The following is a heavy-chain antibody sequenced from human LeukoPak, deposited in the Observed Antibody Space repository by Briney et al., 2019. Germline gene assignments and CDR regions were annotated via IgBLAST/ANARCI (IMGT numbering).Heavy chain of an antibody. V-gene: IGHV3-72*01. CDR1: GFTFSDHY. CDR2: TRNKANSYTT. Sequence: GGSLRLSCAASGFTFSDHYMDWVRQAPGKGLGWVGRTRNKANSYTTEYAASVRGRFTISRDDSKNSLYLQMNSLKIEDTAVYYCAREGFSNSPLDYWGQGTLVTVSS. D-gene: IGHD4-11*01. CDR3: AREGFSNSPLDY. J-gene: IGHJ4*02.